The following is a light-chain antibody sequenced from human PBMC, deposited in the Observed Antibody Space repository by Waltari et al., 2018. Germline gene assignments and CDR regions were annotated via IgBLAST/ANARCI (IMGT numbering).Light chain of an antibody. CDR1: QNITNNY. J-gene: IGKJ4*01. Sequence: EVILTQSPDTLSLSPGARATLSCMASQNITNNYLAWYQQKPGLAPRLLIYDSSSRATGVPDRFSGSGSGRDFTLTIGRLEPEDYAVYYCQQYENSPLTFGGGTQVETK. CDR2: DSS. V-gene: IGKV3-20*01. CDR3: QQYENSPLT.